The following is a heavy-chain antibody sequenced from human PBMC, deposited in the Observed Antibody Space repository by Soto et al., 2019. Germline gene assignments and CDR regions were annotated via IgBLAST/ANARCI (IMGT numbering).Heavy chain of an antibody. CDR1: GFTLSSYA. V-gene: IGHV3-23*01. Sequence: GGSLRLSCAASGFTLSSYAMSWVRQAPGKGLEWVSAISGSGGSTYYADSVKGRFTISRDNSKNTLYLQMNSLRAEDTAVYYCAKHRYDILTGYDYWGQGTLVTVSS. CDR2: ISGSGGST. J-gene: IGHJ4*02. CDR3: AKHRYDILTGYDY. D-gene: IGHD3-9*01.